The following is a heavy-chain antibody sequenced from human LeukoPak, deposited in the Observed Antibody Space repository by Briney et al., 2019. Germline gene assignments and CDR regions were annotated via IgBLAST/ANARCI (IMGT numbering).Heavy chain of an antibody. CDR3: ARTYSTIRGPSGAFDI. CDR2: INPNSGGT. CDR1: GYTFTGYY. Sequence: ASVKVSCKASGYTFTGYYMHWVRQAPGQGLEWMGWINPNSGGTNYAQKFQGRVTMTRDTSISTAYMELSRLRSDDTAVYYCARTYSTIRGPSGAFDIWGQGTMVTVSS. D-gene: IGHD5/OR15-5a*01. J-gene: IGHJ3*02. V-gene: IGHV1-2*02.